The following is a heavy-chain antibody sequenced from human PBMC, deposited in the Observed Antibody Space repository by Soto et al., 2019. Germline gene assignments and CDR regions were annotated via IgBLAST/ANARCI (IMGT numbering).Heavy chain of an antibody. CDR2: INHSGST. V-gene: IGHV4-34*01. Sequence: SQTLSLTCAVYGGSFSGYYWSWIRQPPGKGLEWIGEINHSGSTNYNPSLKSRVTISVDTSKNQFSLKLSSVTAADTAVYYCARRLYLEWWAATTLWYFDYWGQGTLVTVSS. CDR3: ARRLYLEWWAATTLWYFDY. D-gene: IGHD3-9*01. CDR1: GGSFSGYY. J-gene: IGHJ4*02.